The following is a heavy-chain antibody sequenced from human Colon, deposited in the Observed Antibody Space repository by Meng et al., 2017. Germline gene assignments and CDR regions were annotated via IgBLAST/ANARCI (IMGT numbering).Heavy chain of an antibody. V-gene: IGHV1-2*06. D-gene: IGHD2-15*01. J-gene: IGHJ4*02. CDR3: ARESADGGSFDL. CDR2: INPRTGDT. Sequence: QVQLVQSGAEVKKPGASVTVSCKASGYTLYIHWVRLRPGEGLEWMGRINPRTGDTKSAQSFQGRVTMTRDTSTTTFSMDLRILTTDDSAIYFCARESADGGSFDLWGQGTLVTVSS. CDR1: GYTLY.